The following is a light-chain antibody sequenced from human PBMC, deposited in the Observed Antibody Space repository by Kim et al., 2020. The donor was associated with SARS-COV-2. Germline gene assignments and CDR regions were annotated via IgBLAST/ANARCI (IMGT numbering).Light chain of an antibody. V-gene: IGKV1-16*01. J-gene: IGKJ1*01. CDR3: QQYAGYPRT. CDR1: QSIANN. Sequence: ASVGDRVIITCRASQSIANNVAWFQQQPGKAPKSLVYAASSLESGVPSRFSGSGSGTDFILTISSLQPEDYATYYCQQYAGYPRTFGQGTKVDIK. CDR2: AAS.